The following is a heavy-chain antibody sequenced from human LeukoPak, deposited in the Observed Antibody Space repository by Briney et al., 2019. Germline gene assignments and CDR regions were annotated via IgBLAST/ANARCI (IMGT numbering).Heavy chain of an antibody. D-gene: IGHD6-13*01. CDR1: GYTFTSYG. CDR2: ISAYNGNT. J-gene: IGHJ6*02. Sequence: ASVKVSRKASGYTFTSYGISWVRQAPGQGREWMGWISAYNGNTNYAQKLQGRVTMTTDTSTSTAYLELRSLRSDDPAVYYCASQVEAAAGIRNFYYYYYGMDVWGQGTTVTVSS. V-gene: IGHV1-18*01. CDR3: ASQVEAAAGIRNFYYYYYGMDV.